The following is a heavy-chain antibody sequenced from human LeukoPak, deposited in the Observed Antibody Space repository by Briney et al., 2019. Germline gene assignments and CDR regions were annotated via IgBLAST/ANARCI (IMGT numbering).Heavy chain of an antibody. D-gene: IGHD3-10*01. Sequence: GGSLRLSCAASGFTFSNSAMSWVRQAPGKGLEWVSRIKNAGSDTIYADSVKGRFTISRDNAKNTVYLQMNSLRAEDTAVYYCARGGYGHNMDVWGEGTTVTVSS. CDR3: ARGGYGHNMDV. J-gene: IGHJ6*03. CDR2: IKNAGSDT. CDR1: GFTFSNSA. V-gene: IGHV3-74*01.